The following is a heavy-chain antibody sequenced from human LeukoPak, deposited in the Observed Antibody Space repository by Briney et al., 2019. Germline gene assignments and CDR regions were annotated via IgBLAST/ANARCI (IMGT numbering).Heavy chain of an antibody. CDR1: GFTFSRYA. CDR2: ISYDGSNK. CDR3: ARDQDYYGSGSYYTH. D-gene: IGHD3-10*01. Sequence: PGGSLRLSCAASGFTFSRYAMHCVRQAPGKGLVWVAVISYDGSNKYYADTVKGRFTISRDNSKNTLYLQMNSLRAEDTAVYYCARDQDYYGSGSYYTHWGQGTLVTVSS. J-gene: IGHJ4*02. V-gene: IGHV3-30-3*01.